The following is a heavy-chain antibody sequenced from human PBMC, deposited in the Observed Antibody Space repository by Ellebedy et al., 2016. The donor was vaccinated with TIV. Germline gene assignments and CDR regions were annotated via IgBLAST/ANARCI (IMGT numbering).Heavy chain of an antibody. Sequence: ETLSLTXAASGFTFIIYSLNWVRQAPGKGLEWVSYISSSSRTIYYADSVKGRFTISRDNAKNSLYLQMNSLRAEDTAVYYCAAAAGAGDDAFDIWGQGTMVTVSS. D-gene: IGHD6-13*01. CDR1: GFTFIIYS. J-gene: IGHJ3*02. CDR3: AAAAGAGDDAFDI. CDR2: ISSSSRTI. V-gene: IGHV3-48*01.